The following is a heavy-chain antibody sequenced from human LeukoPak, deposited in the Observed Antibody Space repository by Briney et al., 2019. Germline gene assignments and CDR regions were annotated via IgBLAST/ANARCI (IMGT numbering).Heavy chain of an antibody. CDR1: GFTFSSYA. Sequence: GGSLRLSYAASGFTFSSYAMSWVRQAPGKGLEWVSVVSGSGGSTYYADSVKGRFTLSRDNSKNTLYLQINSLRAGDTAVYFCAKVSDFWSGYQDYWGQGALVSVSS. D-gene: IGHD3-3*01. CDR2: VSGSGGST. V-gene: IGHV3-23*01. J-gene: IGHJ4*02. CDR3: AKVSDFWSGYQDY.